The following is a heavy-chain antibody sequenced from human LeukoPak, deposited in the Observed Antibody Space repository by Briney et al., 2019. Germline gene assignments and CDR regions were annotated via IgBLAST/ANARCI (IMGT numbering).Heavy chain of an antibody. CDR3: AKGPDYDILTPIDY. V-gene: IGHV3-9*03. CDR1: GFTFNDYA. D-gene: IGHD3-9*01. CDR2: ISWNSGSR. J-gene: IGHJ4*02. Sequence: AGGSLRLSCVASGFTFNDYAMHWVRQAPPKGLEWVSGISWNSGSRGYADSVKGRFTISRDNAKTSLYLQMNSLRAEDMALYYCAKGPDYDILTPIDYWGQGTLVTVSS.